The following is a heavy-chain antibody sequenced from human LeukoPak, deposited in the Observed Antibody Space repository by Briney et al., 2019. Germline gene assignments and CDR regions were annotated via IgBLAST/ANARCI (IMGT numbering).Heavy chain of an antibody. Sequence: KTSETLSLTCTVSGGSISSSSYYWGWIRQPPGKGLEWIGSIYYSGSTNYNPSLKSRVTISVDTSKNQFSLKLSSVTAADTAVYYCARGGFYGDSSVEYWGQGTLVTVSS. J-gene: IGHJ4*02. CDR3: ARGGFYGDSSVEY. D-gene: IGHD4-17*01. CDR1: GGSISSSSYY. V-gene: IGHV4-39*01. CDR2: IYYSGST.